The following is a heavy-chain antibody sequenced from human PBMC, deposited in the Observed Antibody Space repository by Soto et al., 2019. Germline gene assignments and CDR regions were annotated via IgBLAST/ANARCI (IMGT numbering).Heavy chain of an antibody. Sequence: PGESRKISCEGSGYNFANYWIAWVRQMPGKGLEYMGIIFPGGSITRYSPPFQGRVTISADRSISTAFLQWSSLKASDTAIYYCARLSRFEFDYWGQGALVTVSS. D-gene: IGHD3-16*01. J-gene: IGHJ4*02. CDR1: GYNFANYW. CDR2: IFPGGSIT. V-gene: IGHV5-51*01. CDR3: ARLSRFEFDY.